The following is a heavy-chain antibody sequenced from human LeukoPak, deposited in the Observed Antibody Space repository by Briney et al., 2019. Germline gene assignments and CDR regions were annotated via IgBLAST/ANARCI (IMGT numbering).Heavy chain of an antibody. CDR1: GFTFSSYW. CDR3: AKDHTYYDSPHAFDM. V-gene: IGHV3-23*01. J-gene: IGHJ3*02. CDR2: ISRSGDRT. Sequence: PGGSLRLSCAASGFTFSSYWMTWVRQAPGRGLEWVSSISRSGDRTYYADSVKGRFTISRDNSKNTLNLQVSSLRGEDTAVYYCAKDHTYYDSPHAFDMWGQGTMVTVSS. D-gene: IGHD3-22*01.